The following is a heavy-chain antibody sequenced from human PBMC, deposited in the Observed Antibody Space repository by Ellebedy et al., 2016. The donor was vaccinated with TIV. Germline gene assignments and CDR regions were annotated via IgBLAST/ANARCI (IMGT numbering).Heavy chain of an antibody. Sequence: GESLKISXAASGFTFSSYGMHWVRQAPGKGLEWVAVIWYDGSNKYYADSVKGRFTISRDNSKNTLYLQMNSLRAEDTAVYYCARDSPPTDYWGQGTLVTVSS. V-gene: IGHV3-33*01. CDR2: IWYDGSNK. J-gene: IGHJ4*02. CDR1: GFTFSSYG. CDR3: ARDSPPTDY.